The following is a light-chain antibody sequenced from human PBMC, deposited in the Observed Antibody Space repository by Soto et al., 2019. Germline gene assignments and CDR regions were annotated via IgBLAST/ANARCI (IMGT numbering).Light chain of an antibody. CDR1: QSISSY. Sequence: DIPMTQSPSSLSASVGDRVTITCRASQSISSYLNWYQQIPGKAPKLLIYAASSLQSGVPSRFSGSGSGTDFTLTISSLQPEDFATYYCQQSYSTPRTFGPGTKVDIK. CDR2: AAS. V-gene: IGKV1-39*01. J-gene: IGKJ3*01. CDR3: QQSYSTPRT.